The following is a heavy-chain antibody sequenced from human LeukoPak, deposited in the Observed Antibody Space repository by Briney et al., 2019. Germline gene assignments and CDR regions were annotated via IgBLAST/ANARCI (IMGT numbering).Heavy chain of an antibody. Sequence: SETLSLTCTVSGGSISSGDYYWSWLRQPPGKGLEWIGYIYYSGSTYYNPSLKSRVTISVDTSKNQFSLKLSSVTAADTAVYYCALEVVVPAATAGGYWFDPWGQGTLVTVSS. CDR2: IYYSGST. D-gene: IGHD2-2*01. CDR3: ALEVVVPAATAGGYWFDP. J-gene: IGHJ5*02. CDR1: GGSISSGDYY. V-gene: IGHV4-30-4*08.